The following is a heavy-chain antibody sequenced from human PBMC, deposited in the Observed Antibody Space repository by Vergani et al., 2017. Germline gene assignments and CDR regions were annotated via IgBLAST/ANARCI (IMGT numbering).Heavy chain of an antibody. J-gene: IGHJ4*02. V-gene: IGHV3-73*01. CDR1: GFTFSSYS. CDR2: IRSKANSYAT. Sequence: EVQLVESGGGLVKPGGSLRLSCAASGFTFSSYSMNWVRQAPGKGLEWVGRIRSKANSYATAYAASVKGRFTISRDDSKNTAYLQMNSLKTEDTAVYYCTRQPDYYDSSGQFDYWGQGTLVTVSS. D-gene: IGHD3-22*01. CDR3: TRQPDYYDSSGQFDY.